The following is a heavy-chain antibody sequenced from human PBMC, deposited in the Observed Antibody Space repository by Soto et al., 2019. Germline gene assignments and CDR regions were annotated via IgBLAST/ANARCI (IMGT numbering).Heavy chain of an antibody. Sequence: GESLKISCKGSGYSFTSYWIGWVRQMPGKGLEWMGIIYPGDSDTRYSPSFQGQVTISADKSISTAYLQWSSLKASDTAMYYCASQQEKYSYGYYYYGMDVWGQGTTVTVSS. J-gene: IGHJ6*02. CDR3: ASQQEKYSYGYYYYGMDV. CDR2: IYPGDSDT. D-gene: IGHD5-18*01. V-gene: IGHV5-51*01. CDR1: GYSFTSYW.